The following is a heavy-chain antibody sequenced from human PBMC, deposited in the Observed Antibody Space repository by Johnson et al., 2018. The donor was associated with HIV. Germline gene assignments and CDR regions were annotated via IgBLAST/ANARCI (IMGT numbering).Heavy chain of an antibody. CDR3: AKGYIPAGTARKWDRRDAFDI. CDR1: GFTFSRYG. CDR2: IWYDGSNN. D-gene: IGHD1-7*01. J-gene: IGHJ3*02. Sequence: QVQLVESGGGVVQPGRSLRLSCAASGFTFSRYGMHWVRQAPGKGLEWVAVIWYDGSNNYYADSVKGRFTIPRDNSKNPLYLQMNSLRAEDTAVYYCAKGYIPAGTARKWDRRDAFDIWGQGTMVTVSS. V-gene: IGHV3-33*06.